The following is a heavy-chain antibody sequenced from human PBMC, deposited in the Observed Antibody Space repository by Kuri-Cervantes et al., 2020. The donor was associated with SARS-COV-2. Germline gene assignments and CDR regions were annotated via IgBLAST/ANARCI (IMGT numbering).Heavy chain of an antibody. CDR1: GFTFTSSA. V-gene: IGHV1-58*02. CDR3: AAALIDTFDI. J-gene: IGHJ3*02. Sequence: AVKVSCKASGFTFTSSAMLWVRQARGQRLEWIGWIVVGSGNTNYAQKFQERVTITRDMSTSTAYMELSSLRSEDMAVYYCAAALIDTFDIWGQGTMVTVSS. CDR2: IVVGSGNT.